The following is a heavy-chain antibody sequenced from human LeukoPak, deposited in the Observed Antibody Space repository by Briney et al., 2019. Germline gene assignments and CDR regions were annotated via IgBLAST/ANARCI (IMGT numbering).Heavy chain of an antibody. CDR3: AGGNFWSGYWIDY. V-gene: IGHV3-49*04. CDR2: IGTKVYGGTT. J-gene: IGHJ4*02. Sequence: PGGSLRLSCTGSGLTFADYALTWVRQAPGKGLEWVGFIGTKVYGGTTEYAASVKGRFTISRDDSKSIVYLHMNSLKTDDTAVDYFAGGNFWSGYWIDYRGPGTLLTVST. CDR1: GLTFADYA. D-gene: IGHD3-3*01.